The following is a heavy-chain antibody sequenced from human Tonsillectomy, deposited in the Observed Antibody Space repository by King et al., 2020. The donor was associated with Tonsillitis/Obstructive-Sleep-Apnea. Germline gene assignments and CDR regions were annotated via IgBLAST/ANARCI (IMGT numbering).Heavy chain of an antibody. CDR1: GGSISSYY. Sequence: VQLQESGPGLVKPSETLSLTCTVSGGSISSYYWSWIRQPPGKGLEWIGYIYYSGSTNYNPSLTSRVTISVDTSKNQFSLQLSSVTAADTAVYYCAGLRGGGGGWARLEYYYYGMDVWGQGTTVTVSS. J-gene: IGHJ6*02. D-gene: IGHD6-19*01. CDR3: AGLRGGGGGWARLEYYYYGMDV. CDR2: IYYSGST. V-gene: IGHV4-59*08.